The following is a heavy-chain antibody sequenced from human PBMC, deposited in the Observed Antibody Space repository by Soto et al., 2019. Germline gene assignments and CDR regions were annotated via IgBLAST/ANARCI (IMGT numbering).Heavy chain of an antibody. CDR1: GGTFSSYT. Sequence: SVKVSCKASGGTFSSYTISWVRQAPGQGLEWMGRIIPILGIANYAQKFQGRVTITADKSTSTAYMELSSLRSEDTAVYYCARGYSSSWYSFDYWGQGTLVTVSS. J-gene: IGHJ4*02. D-gene: IGHD6-13*01. CDR2: IIPILGIA. V-gene: IGHV1-69*02. CDR3: ARGYSSSWYSFDY.